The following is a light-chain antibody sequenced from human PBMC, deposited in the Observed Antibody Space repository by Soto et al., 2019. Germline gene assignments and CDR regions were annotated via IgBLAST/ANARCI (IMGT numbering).Light chain of an antibody. V-gene: IGKV3-20*01. J-gene: IGKJ2*01. CDR1: QSV. Sequence: EIVVMQSPGTLSLSLGEKATLSCRASQSVAWYQQKPGQAPRLLIYGTSKRPSGIPDRFSGSGSGTDFSLTISRLETEDSAVYYCQHYGTTPPDTFGQGTKVEIK. CDR3: QHYGTTPPDT. CDR2: GTS.